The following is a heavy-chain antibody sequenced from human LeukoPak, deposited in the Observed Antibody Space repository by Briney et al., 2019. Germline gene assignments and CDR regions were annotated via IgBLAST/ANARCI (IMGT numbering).Heavy chain of an antibody. Sequence: GGSLRLSCAASGFTFSSYEMNWVRQAPGKGLEWVSYIRDSGSTSYYADSVKGRFTISRDNARNSLYLQMNSLRGEDTAVYYCARDPLRSYWYLDLWGRGTLVTVSS. CDR3: ARDPLRSYWYLDL. CDR2: IRDSGSTS. J-gene: IGHJ2*01. V-gene: IGHV3-48*03. CDR1: GFTFSSYE.